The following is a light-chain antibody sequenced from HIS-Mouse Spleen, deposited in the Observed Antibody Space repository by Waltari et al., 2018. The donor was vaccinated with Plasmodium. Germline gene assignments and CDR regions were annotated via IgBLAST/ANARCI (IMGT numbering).Light chain of an antibody. CDR2: GAS. CDR1: QRVSSN. J-gene: IGKJ3*01. Sequence: EIVMTQSPATPSVSPGERATLSCRARQRVSSNLAWYQQKPGQAPRLLIYGASTRAPGIPARFSGSGSGTEFTLTISSLQSEDFAVYYCQQYNNWSFTFGPGTKVDIK. CDR3: QQYNNWSFT. V-gene: IGKV3-15*01.